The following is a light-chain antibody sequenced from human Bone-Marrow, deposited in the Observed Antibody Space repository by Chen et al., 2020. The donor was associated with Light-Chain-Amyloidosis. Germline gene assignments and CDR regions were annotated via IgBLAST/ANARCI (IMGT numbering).Light chain of an antibody. V-gene: IGLV3-21*02. CDR1: NIGSTS. Sequence: SYLLTHPSSVSVAPGPTATIARGGNNIGSTSVHWYQQTPGQAPLLVVYDDSDRPSGIPERLPGSSSGNTATLTISMVGAGDEADDYCQVWDRSSDRPVFGGGTKLTVL. J-gene: IGLJ3*02. CDR2: DDS. CDR3: QVWDRSSDRPV.